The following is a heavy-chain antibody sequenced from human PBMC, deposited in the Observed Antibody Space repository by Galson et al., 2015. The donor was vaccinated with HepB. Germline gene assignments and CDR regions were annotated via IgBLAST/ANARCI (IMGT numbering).Heavy chain of an antibody. V-gene: IGHV1-18*04. CDR3: ARDHYYDSSGTPFGFGN. CDR2: ISAYNGNT. J-gene: IGHJ4*02. Sequence: SVKVSCKASGYTFTSYGISWVRQAPGQGLEWMGWISAYNGNTNYAQKLQGRVTMTTDTSTSTAYMELRSLRSDDTAVYYCARDHYYDSSGTPFGFGNWGQGTLVTVSS. CDR1: GYTFTSYG. D-gene: IGHD3-22*01.